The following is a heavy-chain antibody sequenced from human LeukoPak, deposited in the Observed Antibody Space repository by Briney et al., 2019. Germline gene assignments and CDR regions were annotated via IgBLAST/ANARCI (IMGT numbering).Heavy chain of an antibody. CDR1: GFNFVDYG. CDR3: TKDAGVGSSSPSFYFYMDA. Sequence: PGRSLRLSCAASGFNFVDYGMHWVRQALGKGLEWVSSVNWNSGSTAYADSVKGRFTVSRDNAKKSVYLQMDSLRPDDTALYYCTKDAGVGSSSPSFYFYMDAWGKGTTVSVSS. J-gene: IGHJ6*03. CDR2: VNWNSGST. V-gene: IGHV3-9*01. D-gene: IGHD6-6*01.